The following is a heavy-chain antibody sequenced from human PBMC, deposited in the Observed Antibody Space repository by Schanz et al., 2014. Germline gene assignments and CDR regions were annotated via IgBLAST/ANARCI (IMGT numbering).Heavy chain of an antibody. V-gene: IGHV3-30*03. CDR1: GFTFSNFG. D-gene: IGHD6-6*01. CDR3: ARLATSKSRLGDAVDI. Sequence: QVQLVESGRGVVQPGRSLRLSCAASGFTFSNFGLHWVRQAPGKGLNWVAVISSDGTNKYYADSVQGRFTLSKDFSKDTLYLQLTSLRPDDTAVYYCARLATSKSRLGDAVDIWGQGTMVTVSS. J-gene: IGHJ3*02. CDR2: ISSDGTNK.